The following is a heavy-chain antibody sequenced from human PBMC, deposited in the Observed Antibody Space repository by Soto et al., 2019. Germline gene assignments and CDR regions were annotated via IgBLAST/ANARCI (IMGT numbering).Heavy chain of an antibody. J-gene: IGHJ6*03. CDR1: GFTFSSYA. V-gene: IGHV3-23*01. CDR2: ISGSGGST. Sequence: GGSLRLSCAASGFTFSSYAMSWVRQAPGKGLEWVSAISGSGGSTYYADSVKGRFTISRDNSKNTLYLQMNSLRAEDTAVYYCAKTPPQWFGELPRYYMDVWGKGTTVTVSS. D-gene: IGHD3-10*01. CDR3: AKTPPQWFGELPRYYMDV.